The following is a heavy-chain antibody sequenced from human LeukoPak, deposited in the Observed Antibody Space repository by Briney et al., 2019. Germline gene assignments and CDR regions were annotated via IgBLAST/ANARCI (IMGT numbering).Heavy chain of an antibody. J-gene: IGHJ3*02. CDR2: IYYSGST. V-gene: IGHV4-59*08. Sequence: RSEPLSLTCTVSGGSISSYYWSWIRQPPGKGLEWIGYIYYSGSTNYNPSLKSRVTISVDTSKNQFSLKLSSVTAADTAVYYCARQLWLGAFDIWGQGTMVTVSS. D-gene: IGHD5-18*01. CDR1: GGSISSYY. CDR3: ARQLWLGAFDI.